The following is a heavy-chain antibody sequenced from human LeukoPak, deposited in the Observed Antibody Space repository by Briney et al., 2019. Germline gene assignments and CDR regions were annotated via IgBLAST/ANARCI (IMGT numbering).Heavy chain of an antibody. Sequence: SETLSLTCTVSGGSISSSSYYWGWIRQPPEKGLEWIGSIYYSGSTYYNPSLKSRVTISVDTSKNQFSLKLSSVTAADTAVYYCARRGWFGVANYFDYWGQGTLVTVSS. D-gene: IGHD3-10*01. CDR2: IYYSGST. CDR1: GGSISSSSYY. CDR3: ARRGWFGVANYFDY. V-gene: IGHV4-39*07. J-gene: IGHJ4*02.